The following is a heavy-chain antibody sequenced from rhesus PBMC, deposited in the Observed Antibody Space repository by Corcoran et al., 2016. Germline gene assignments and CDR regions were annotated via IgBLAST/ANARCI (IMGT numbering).Heavy chain of an antibody. V-gene: IGHV1S9*01. CDR2: INPTKGNT. CDR3: TRDLANRFDV. CDR1: GYTFITYY. Sequence: QVQLVQSGDEAKKPGASVKLSCKASGYTFITYYINWVRQAPGKELEWIGWINPTKGNTGYTQKFLDRCTMTRDTSTNTAYMELSSLTSEDTAVYYCTRDLANRFDVWGPGVLVTVSS. J-gene: IGHJ5-1*01.